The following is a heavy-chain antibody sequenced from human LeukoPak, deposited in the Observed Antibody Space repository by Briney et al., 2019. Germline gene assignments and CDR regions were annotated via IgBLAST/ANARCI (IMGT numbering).Heavy chain of an antibody. Sequence: PGGSLRLSCAAPGFTFSSYAMSWVRQAPGKGLEWVSAISGSGGSTYYADSVKGRFTISRDNSKNTVYLQMNSLRVEDTAVYYCASNYVFDSSGYHSDYWGQGSLVTVSS. V-gene: IGHV3-23*01. CDR2: ISGSGGST. CDR1: GFTFSSYA. CDR3: ASNYVFDSSGYHSDY. J-gene: IGHJ4*02. D-gene: IGHD3-22*01.